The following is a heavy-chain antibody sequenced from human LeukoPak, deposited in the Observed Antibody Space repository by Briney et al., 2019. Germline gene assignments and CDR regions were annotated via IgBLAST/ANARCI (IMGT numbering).Heavy chain of an antibody. D-gene: IGHD1-7*01. CDR3: ARMNYVSSGWGAPFDY. J-gene: IGHJ4*02. CDR2: ISYDGGNK. CDR1: GFTFSSYG. Sequence: GGSLRLSCAASGFTFSSYGMHWVRQAPGKGLEWVAVISYDGGNKYYADSVKGRFTISRDNAKNSLYLQMNSLRAEDTAVYYCARMNYVSSGWGAPFDYWGQGTLVTVSS. V-gene: IGHV3-33*08.